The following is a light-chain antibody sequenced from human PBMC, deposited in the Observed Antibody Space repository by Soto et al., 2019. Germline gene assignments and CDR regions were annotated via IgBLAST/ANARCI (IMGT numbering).Light chain of an antibody. CDR3: QQANSFPPWT. Sequence: DIQMTQSPSTLSASVGDRFAMTGRASQSITTWLAWYQQRPGKAPKLLIYAASSLQSGVPSRFSGSGSGTDFTLTISSLQPEDFATYYCQQANSFPPWTFGQGTMVDIK. CDR2: AAS. V-gene: IGKV1-12*01. CDR1: QSITTW. J-gene: IGKJ1*01.